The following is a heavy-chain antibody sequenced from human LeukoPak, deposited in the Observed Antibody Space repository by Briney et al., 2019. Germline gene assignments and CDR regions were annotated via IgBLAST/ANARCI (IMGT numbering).Heavy chain of an antibody. CDR1: GFTFSNCW. Sequence: GGSLRLSCAASGFTFSNCWMSWVRQAPGKGLEWVANIKEDGSETHYVDSVKGRFTISRDNAKNSLYLQMNSLRVEDTAVYFCARHDNTASYCLTYWGQGILVTVSS. J-gene: IGHJ4*02. D-gene: IGHD2-8*02. CDR2: IKEDGSET. V-gene: IGHV3-7*01. CDR3: ARHDNTASYCLTY.